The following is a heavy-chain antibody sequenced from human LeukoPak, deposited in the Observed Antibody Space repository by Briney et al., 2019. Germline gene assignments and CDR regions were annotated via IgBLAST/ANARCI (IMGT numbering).Heavy chain of an antibody. V-gene: IGHV1-69*13. CDR3: ASYYDSSGYLTLDY. CDR2: IIPIFGTA. Sequence: SVKVSLKASGGTFSSYAISWVRQAPGQGLEWMGGIIPIFGTANYAQKFQGRVTITADESTSTAYMELSSLRSEDTAVYYCASYYDSSGYLTLDYWGQGTLVTVSS. CDR1: GGTFSSYA. J-gene: IGHJ4*02. D-gene: IGHD3-22*01.